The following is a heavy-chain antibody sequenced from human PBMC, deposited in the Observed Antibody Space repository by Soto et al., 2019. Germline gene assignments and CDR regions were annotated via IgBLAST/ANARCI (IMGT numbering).Heavy chain of an antibody. V-gene: IGHV3-23*01. CDR1: EFTFSNYA. CDR3: AKDLVGETVVGTSRYYFDS. Sequence: GSLRLSCAASEFTFSNYAMSWVRQAPGKRLEWDSAISYGGGTTYYADSVKERFAISRDNSKNTLYLQMNSLRAEDSAVYYCAKDLVGETVVGTSRYYFDSWGQGTLVTVSS. CDR2: ISYGGGTT. D-gene: IGHD3-10*01. J-gene: IGHJ4*02.